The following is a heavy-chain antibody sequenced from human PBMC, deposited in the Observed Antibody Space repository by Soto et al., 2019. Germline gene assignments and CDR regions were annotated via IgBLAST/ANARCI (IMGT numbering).Heavy chain of an antibody. J-gene: IGHJ6*02. CDR1: GFTFSSYG. Sequence: GGSLRLSCAASGFTFSSYGMHWVRQAPGKGLEWVAVISYDGSNKYYADSVKGRFTISRDNSKNTLYLQMNSLRAEDTAVYYCAKDAYGGNPPYYGMDVWGQGTTVTVSS. CDR2: ISYDGSNK. D-gene: IGHD2-15*01. V-gene: IGHV3-30*18. CDR3: AKDAYGGNPPYYGMDV.